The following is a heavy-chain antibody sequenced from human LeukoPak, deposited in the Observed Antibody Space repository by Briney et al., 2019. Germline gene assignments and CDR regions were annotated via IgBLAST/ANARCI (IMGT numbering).Heavy chain of an antibody. CDR2: IIPIFGTA. Sequence: SVKVSCKASGGTFSSYAISWVRQAPGQGLEWMGGIIPIFGTANYAQKFQGRVTITADESTRTAYMELSSLRSEDTAIYYCARANREWELSNEGGFEDWGQGTLVTVST. D-gene: IGHD1-26*01. CDR1: GGTFSSYA. J-gene: IGHJ4*02. CDR3: ARANREWELSNEGGFED. V-gene: IGHV1-69*13.